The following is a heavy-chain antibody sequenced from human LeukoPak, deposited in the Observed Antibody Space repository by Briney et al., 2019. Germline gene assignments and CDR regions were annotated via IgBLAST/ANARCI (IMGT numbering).Heavy chain of an antibody. V-gene: IGHV4-30-4*01. CDR1: GGSISRGDYY. CDR3: ARDSYGDYAGY. CDR2: IYYSGST. D-gene: IGHD4-17*01. Sequence: SQTLSLTCAVSGGSISRGDYYWSWIRQPPGKGLEWIGYIYYSGSTYYNPSLKSRVTISVDTSKNQFSLKLSPVTAADTAVYYCARDSYGDYAGYWGQGTLVTVSS. J-gene: IGHJ4*02.